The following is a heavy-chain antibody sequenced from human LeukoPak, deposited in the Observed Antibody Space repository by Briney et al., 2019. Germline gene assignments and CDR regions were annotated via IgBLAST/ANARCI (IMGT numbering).Heavy chain of an antibody. D-gene: IGHD5-24*01. Sequence: GGSLRLSCAASGFTFSSYWMSWVRQAPGKGLEWVAHIKQDGSEKYYVDSVKGRFTISRDNAKNSLYLQMNSLRAEDTAVYYCARDRRDGYNPDDAFDIWGQGTMVTVSS. CDR1: GFTFSSYW. CDR3: ARDRRDGYNPDDAFDI. J-gene: IGHJ3*02. CDR2: IKQDGSEK. V-gene: IGHV3-7*01.